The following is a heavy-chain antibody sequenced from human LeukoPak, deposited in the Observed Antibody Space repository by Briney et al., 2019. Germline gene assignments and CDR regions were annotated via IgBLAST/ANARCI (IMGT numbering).Heavy chain of an antibody. J-gene: IGHJ4*02. CDR3: ARGRGNRKFDY. V-gene: IGHV4-59*01. CDR2: IYYSGST. Sequence: SETLSLTCAVYGGSFSGYYWSWIRQPPGKGLEWIGYIYYSGSTIYNPSLKSRVTISVDTSKNQFSLKLSSVTAADTAVYYCARGRGNRKFDYWGQGTLVTASS. D-gene: IGHD4-23*01. CDR1: GGSFSGYY.